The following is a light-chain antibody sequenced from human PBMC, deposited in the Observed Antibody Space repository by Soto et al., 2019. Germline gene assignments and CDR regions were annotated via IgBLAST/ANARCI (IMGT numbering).Light chain of an antibody. CDR2: GAS. V-gene: IGKV3-20*01. CDR3: HQYGSSYT. Sequence: VLTQSPASLSLSRGERAALSCRASQSVSISHLVWYKQKPGQAPRLLIYGASTRATGIPDRFSGSGSATDFTLTISRLEPEDFALYYCHQYGSSYTFGQGTKLEI. CDR1: QSVSISH. J-gene: IGKJ2*01.